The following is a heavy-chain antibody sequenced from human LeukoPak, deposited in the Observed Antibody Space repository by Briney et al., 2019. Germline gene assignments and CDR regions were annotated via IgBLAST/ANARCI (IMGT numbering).Heavy chain of an antibody. Sequence: ASVKVSCKASGYTFTSYYIHWVRQAPGQGLEWMGIINASGGSTSYAQKFQGRVTMTRDMSTSTAYMELSSLRSEDTAVYYCARVSSWFGGDYWGQGTLVTVSS. CDR1: GYTFTSYY. CDR3: ARVSSWFGGDY. D-gene: IGHD3-10*01. J-gene: IGHJ4*02. V-gene: IGHV1-46*01. CDR2: INASGGST.